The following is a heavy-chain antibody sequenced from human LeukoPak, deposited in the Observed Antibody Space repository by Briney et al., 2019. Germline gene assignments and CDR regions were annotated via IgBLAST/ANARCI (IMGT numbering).Heavy chain of an antibody. V-gene: IGHV3-30-3*01. CDR1: GFTFSSYA. J-gene: IGHJ4*02. D-gene: IGHD2-15*01. CDR3: ARWTVVVVVAATPVGLDY. Sequence: GGSLRLSCAASGFTFSSYAMHWVRQAPGKGLEWVAVISYDGSNKYYADSVKGRFTISRDNSKNTLHLQMNSLRAEDTAVYYCARWTVVVVVAATPVGLDYWGQGTLVTVSS. CDR2: ISYDGSNK.